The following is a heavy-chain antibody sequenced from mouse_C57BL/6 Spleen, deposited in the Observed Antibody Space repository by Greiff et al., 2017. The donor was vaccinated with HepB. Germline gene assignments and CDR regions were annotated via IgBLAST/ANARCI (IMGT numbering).Heavy chain of an antibody. Sequence: SGPVLVKPGASVKMSCKASGYTFTDYYMNWVKQSHGKSLEWIGVINPYNGGTSYNQKFKGKATLTVDKSSSTAYMELNSLTSEDSAVYYCALGRDYAMDYWGQGTSVTVSS. CDR3: ALGRDYAMDY. CDR2: INPYNGGT. V-gene: IGHV1-19*01. CDR1: GYTFTDYY. D-gene: IGHD4-1*01. J-gene: IGHJ4*01.